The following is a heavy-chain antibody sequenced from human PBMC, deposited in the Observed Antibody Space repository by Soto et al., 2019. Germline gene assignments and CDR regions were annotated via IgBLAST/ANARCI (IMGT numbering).Heavy chain of an antibody. V-gene: IGHV3-20*01. D-gene: IGHD3-16*02. CDR2: INWNGGST. CDR1: GFTFDDYG. Sequence: PGGSLRLSCAASGFTFDDYGMSWVRQAPGKGLEWVSGINWNGGSTGYADSVKGRFTISRDNAKNSLYLQMNSLRAEDTALYHCARVGGVIADDACERWGQEPMISVS. CDR3: ARVGGVIADDACER. J-gene: IGHJ3*02.